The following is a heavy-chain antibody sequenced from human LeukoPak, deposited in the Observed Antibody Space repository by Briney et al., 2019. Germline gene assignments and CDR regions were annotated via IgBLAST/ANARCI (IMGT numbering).Heavy chain of an antibody. J-gene: IGHJ4*02. V-gene: IGHV3-48*02. Sequence: GGSLRLSCAASGFTFSSYSMNWVRQGPGKGLEWVSYISNSGSTIYYADSVKGRFTISRDNAKNSLYLRMTSLRDEDTAVYYCARGSSVADYWGQGTLVTVSS. CDR1: GFTFSSYS. CDR2: ISNSGSTI. CDR3: ARGSSVADY. D-gene: IGHD4-23*01.